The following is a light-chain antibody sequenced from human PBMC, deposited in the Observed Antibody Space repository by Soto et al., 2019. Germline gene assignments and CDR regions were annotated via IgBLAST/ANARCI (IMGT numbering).Light chain of an antibody. J-gene: IGLJ1*01. Sequence: QSALTQPPSASGSPGQSVTISCTGTSSDVGGYNYVSWYQQHPGKAPKLMIYEVSKRASGVPDRFSGSKSGNTASLTVSGLQAEDEVDYYCSSYAGSNNLGVFGTGTKLTVL. V-gene: IGLV2-8*01. CDR3: SSYAGSNNLGV. CDR2: EVS. CDR1: SSDVGGYNY.